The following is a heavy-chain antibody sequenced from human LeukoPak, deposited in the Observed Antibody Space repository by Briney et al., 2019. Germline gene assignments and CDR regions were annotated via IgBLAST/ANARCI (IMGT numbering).Heavy chain of an antibody. D-gene: IGHD3-10*01. CDR2: IIPILGIA. V-gene: IGHV1-69*02. CDR1: GCTFSSYT. J-gene: IGHJ4*02. Sequence: SVNVSCKASGCTFSSYTISSVRQAPGQGLEWMGRIIPILGIANYAQKFQGRVTITADKSTSTAYMELSSLRSEDTAVFYCARGGVIVNLYYFDYWGQGTLVTVSS. CDR3: ARGGVIVNLYYFDY.